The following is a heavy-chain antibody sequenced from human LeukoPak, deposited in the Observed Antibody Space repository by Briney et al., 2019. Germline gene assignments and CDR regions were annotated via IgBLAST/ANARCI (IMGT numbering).Heavy chain of an antibody. D-gene: IGHD2-2*01. CDR3: ARSPGVVVPAATLQTYYYYYGMDV. CDR1: GFTFSSYG. Sequence: GGSLRLSCAASGFTFSSYGMHWVRQAPGKGLEWVAVIWYDGSNKHYADSVKGRLTISRDNSKNTLYLQMNSLRAEDTAVYYCARSPGVVVPAATLQTYYYYYGMDVWGQGTTVTVSS. CDR2: IWYDGSNK. V-gene: IGHV3-33*01. J-gene: IGHJ6*02.